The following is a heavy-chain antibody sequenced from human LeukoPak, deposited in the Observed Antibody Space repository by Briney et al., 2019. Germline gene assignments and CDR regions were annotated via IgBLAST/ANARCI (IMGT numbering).Heavy chain of an antibody. J-gene: IGHJ4*02. V-gene: IGHV1-24*01. CDR2: SDPEDGET. D-gene: IGHD6-13*01. Sequence: ASVKVSCKVSGYTLTELSMHWVRQAPGKGLGWMGGSDPEDGETIYAQKFQGRVTMTEDTSTDTAYMELSSLRSEDTAVYYCATGDPPGIAARGAKPFDYWGQGTLVTVSS. CDR1: GYTLTELS. CDR3: ATGDPPGIAARGAKPFDY.